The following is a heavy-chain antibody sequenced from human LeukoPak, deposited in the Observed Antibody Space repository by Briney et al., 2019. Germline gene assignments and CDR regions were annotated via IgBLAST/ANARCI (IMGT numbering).Heavy chain of an antibody. V-gene: IGHV3-48*01. J-gene: IGHJ5*02. CDR1: GFTFSSYS. CDR2: ISSSSSTI. D-gene: IGHD5-24*01. CDR3: ARDDGHRFHGFWFDP. Sequence: GGSLRLSCAASGFTFSSYSMNWVRQAPGKGLEWVSYISSSSSTIYYADSVKGRFTISRDNAKNSLYLQMNSLRAEDTAVYYCARDDGHRFHGFWFDPWGQGTLVTVSS.